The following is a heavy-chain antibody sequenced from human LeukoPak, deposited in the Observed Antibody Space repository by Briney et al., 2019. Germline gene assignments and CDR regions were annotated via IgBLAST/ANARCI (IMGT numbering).Heavy chain of an antibody. D-gene: IGHD6-6*01. CDR2: IIPIFGTA. CDR1: GGTFSSYA. Sequence: GASVKVSCKASGGTFSSYAISWVRQAPGQGLEWMGGIIPIFGTANYAQKFQGRVTITTDESTSTAYMELSSLRSEDTAVYYCARLAGSSSPPFDYWGQGTLVTVSS. CDR3: ARLAGSSSPPFDY. V-gene: IGHV1-69*05. J-gene: IGHJ4*02.